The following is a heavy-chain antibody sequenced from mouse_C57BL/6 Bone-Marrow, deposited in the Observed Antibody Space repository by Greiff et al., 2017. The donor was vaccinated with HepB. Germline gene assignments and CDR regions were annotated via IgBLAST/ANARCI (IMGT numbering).Heavy chain of an antibody. D-gene: IGHD1-1*01. CDR3: ARSYYYGSSSWFAY. CDR1: GYTFTSYW. V-gene: IGHV1-69*01. Sequence: QVQLQQPGAELVMPGASVKLSCKASGYTFTSYWMHWVKQRPGQGLEWIGEIDPSDSYTNYNQKFKGKSTLTVDKSSSTAYMQLSSLTSEDSAVYYCARSYYYGSSSWFAYWGQGTLVTVSA. CDR2: IDPSDSYT. J-gene: IGHJ3*01.